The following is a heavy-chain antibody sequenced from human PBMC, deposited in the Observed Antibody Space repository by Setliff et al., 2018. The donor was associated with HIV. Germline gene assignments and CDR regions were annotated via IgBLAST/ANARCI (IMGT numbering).Heavy chain of an antibody. CDR1: GGTFSSYA. V-gene: IGHV1-69*13. CDR3: ARDPSIAVAGAAV. Sequence: SVKVSCKASGGTFSSYAINWVRQAPGQGLEWMGGIIPIFGTANYAQKFQGRVTITADEWTSTAYMELSSLRSEDTAVYYCARDPSIAVAGAAVWGQGTTVTVSS. J-gene: IGHJ6*02. D-gene: IGHD6-19*01. CDR2: IIPIFGTA.